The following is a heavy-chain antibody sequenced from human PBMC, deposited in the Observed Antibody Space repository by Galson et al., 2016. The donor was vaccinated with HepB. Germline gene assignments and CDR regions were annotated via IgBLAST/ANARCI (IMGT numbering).Heavy chain of an antibody. CDR3: ATKPSYYDFLTGYYMGGYFDD. CDR1: GFTFSSYA. D-gene: IGHD3-9*01. J-gene: IGHJ4*02. V-gene: IGHV3-23*01. CDR2: ISGSGGST. Sequence: SLRLSCAASGFTFSSYAMSWVRQAPGKGLEWVSAISGSGGSTYYADSVKGRFTISRDNTKNTLFLQMNSLRAEDTAVYYCATKPSYYDFLTGYYMGGYFDDWGQGTLVTVSS.